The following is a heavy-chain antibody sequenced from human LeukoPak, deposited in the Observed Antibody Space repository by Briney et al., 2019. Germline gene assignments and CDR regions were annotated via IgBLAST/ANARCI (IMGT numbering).Heavy chain of an antibody. D-gene: IGHD3-10*01. CDR3: ARGGYGSGTYYNY. CDR1: GGSFSDYC. V-gene: IGHV4-34*01. Sequence: SATLSLTCAVYGGSFSDYCWSWIRQPPGKGLEWIGEINHSGSTYYNPSLKSRVTISIDTSKKQFSLKLNSVTAADTAVYYCARGGYGSGTYYNYWGQGTLVTVSS. CDR2: INHSGST. J-gene: IGHJ4*02.